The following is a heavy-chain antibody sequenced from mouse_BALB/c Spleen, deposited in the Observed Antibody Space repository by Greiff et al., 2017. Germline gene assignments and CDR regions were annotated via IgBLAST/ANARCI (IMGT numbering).Heavy chain of an antibody. Sequence: QVQLQQSGAELVKPGASVKLSCKASGYTFTSYYMYWVKQRPGQGLEWIGEINPSNGGTNFNEKFKSKATLTVDKSSSTAYMQLSSLTSEDSAVYYCTREAIYGNRAWFAYWGQGTLVTVSA. D-gene: IGHD2-1*01. V-gene: IGHV1S81*02. CDR1: GYTFTSYY. J-gene: IGHJ3*01. CDR2: INPSNGGT. CDR3: TREAIYGNRAWFAY.